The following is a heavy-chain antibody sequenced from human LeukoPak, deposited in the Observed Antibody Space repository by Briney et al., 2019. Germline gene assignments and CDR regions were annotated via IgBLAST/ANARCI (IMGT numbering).Heavy chain of an antibody. V-gene: IGHV4-4*02. D-gene: IGHD3-10*02. J-gene: IGHJ4*02. Sequence: SETLSLTCAVSGGSITNNHYWTWVRQPPGRGQGWIADIFHSGIANYNPSLKSRVTISMDKSKNQFSLTLSSVTAADTAVYYCAGGGEAWELLGYWGQGTLVTVSS. CDR3: AGGGEAWELLGY. CDR2: IFHSGIA. CDR1: GGSITNNHY.